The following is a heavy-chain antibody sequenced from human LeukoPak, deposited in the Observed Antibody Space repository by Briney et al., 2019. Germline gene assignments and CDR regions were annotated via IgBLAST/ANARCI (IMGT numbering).Heavy chain of an antibody. CDR3: ARVDTAMEQLFDY. CDR2: ISTYNGNT. CDR1: GYTFTSYG. D-gene: IGHD5-18*01. Sequence: GASVKVSCKASGYTFTSYGISWVRQAPGQGLEWMGWISTYNGNTNYTQKLQGRVTMTTGTSTSTAYMELRSLRSGDTAVYYCARVDTAMEQLFDYWGQGTLVTVSS. V-gene: IGHV1-18*01. J-gene: IGHJ4*02.